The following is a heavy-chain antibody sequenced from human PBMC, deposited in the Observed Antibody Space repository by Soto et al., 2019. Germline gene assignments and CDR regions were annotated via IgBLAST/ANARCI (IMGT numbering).Heavy chain of an antibody. CDR1: GYTFSSYG. Sequence: QVQLVQSGAEVKKPGASVKVSCKASGYTFSSYGISWVLQAPGQGVEWMGWISAYNGHTNYAQKLQGRVTITTDTSTSTAYMELRSLRSGDTAVYYSARDIYGDPGYWGQGTLVTVSS. D-gene: IGHD4-17*01. CDR2: ISAYNGHT. CDR3: ARDIYGDPGY. V-gene: IGHV1-18*01. J-gene: IGHJ4*02.